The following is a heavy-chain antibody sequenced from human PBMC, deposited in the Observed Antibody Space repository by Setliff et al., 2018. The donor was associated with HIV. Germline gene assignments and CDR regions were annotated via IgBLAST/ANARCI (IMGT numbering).Heavy chain of an antibody. Sequence: ASVKVSCKPSGGRFSSYAMRWVRQAPGQGLEWMGWINPNSGGTNYAQKFQGRVTMTRDTSISTAYMELSRLRSDDTAVYYFATYAGYSSSWYATSPFDYWGQGALVTVSS. J-gene: IGHJ4*02. D-gene: IGHD6-13*01. CDR3: ATYAGYSSSWYATSPFDY. V-gene: IGHV1-2*02. CDR1: GGRFSSYA. CDR2: INPNSGGT.